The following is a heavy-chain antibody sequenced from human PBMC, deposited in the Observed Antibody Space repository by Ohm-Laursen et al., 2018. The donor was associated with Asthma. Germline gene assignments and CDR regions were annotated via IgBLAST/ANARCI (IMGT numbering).Heavy chain of an antibody. J-gene: IGHJ4*02. CDR1: GGTFTNYV. V-gene: IGHV1-69*13. D-gene: IGHD2-15*01. CDR2: INSVFATT. CDR3: GRKRGSCISSTCYSLNF. Sequence: PSVKVSCNSFGGTFTNYVIGWVRQAPGQGLEWMGGINSVFATTDYGQKFRGRVTITADESTATVYMELSSLRSDDTALYYCGRKRGSCISSTCYSLNFWGQGTLITVSS.